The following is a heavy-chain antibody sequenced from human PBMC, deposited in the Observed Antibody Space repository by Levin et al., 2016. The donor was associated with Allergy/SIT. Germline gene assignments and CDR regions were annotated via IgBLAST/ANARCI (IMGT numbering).Heavy chain of an antibody. CDR3: ARGGGIGSSWGY. D-gene: IGHD6-13*01. V-gene: IGHV3-7*01. Sequence: GESLKISCAASGFTFSSYWMSWVRQAPGKGLEWVANIKQDGSEKYYVDSVKGRFTISRDNAKNSLYLQMNSLRAEDTAVYYCARGGGIGSSWGYWGQGTLVTVSS. CDR2: IKQDGSEK. J-gene: IGHJ4*02. CDR1: GFTFSSYW.